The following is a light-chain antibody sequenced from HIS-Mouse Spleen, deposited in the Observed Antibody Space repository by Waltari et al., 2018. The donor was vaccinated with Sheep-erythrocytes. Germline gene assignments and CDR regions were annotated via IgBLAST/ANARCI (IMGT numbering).Light chain of an antibody. V-gene: IGKV1-17*01. CDR1: QGIRND. CDR2: AAA. Sequence: DIQMTQSPSSLSASVGDRVTITCRASQGIRNDLGWYQQKPGKAPKRLSYAAANRATGIPARFSGSGSGTDFTLTISSLEPEDFAVYYCQQRSNWITFGQGTRLEIK. CDR3: QQRSNWIT. J-gene: IGKJ5*01.